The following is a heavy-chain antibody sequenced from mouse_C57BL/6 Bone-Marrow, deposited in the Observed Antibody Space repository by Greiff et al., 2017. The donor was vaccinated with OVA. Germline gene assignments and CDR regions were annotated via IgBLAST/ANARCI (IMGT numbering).Heavy chain of an antibody. CDR3: ASYWGDYVLYRYFGV. CDR2: IRNKANGYTT. Sequence: EVKLVESGGGLVQPGGSLSLSCAASGFTFTDYYMSWVRQPPGKALEWLGFIRNKANGYTTEYSASVKGRFTISRDNSQSILYLQMNALRAEDSATYYCASYWGDYVLYRYFGVWGTRTTVTVSS. CDR1: GFTFTDYY. D-gene: IGHD2-4*01. V-gene: IGHV7-3*01. J-gene: IGHJ1*03.